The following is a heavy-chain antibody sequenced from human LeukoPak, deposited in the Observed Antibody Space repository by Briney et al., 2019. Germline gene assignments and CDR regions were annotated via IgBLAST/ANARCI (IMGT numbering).Heavy chain of an antibody. J-gene: IGHJ4*02. CDR3: AREDEYDAWNEESSCDY. V-gene: IGHV4-38-2*02. CDR2: IYYRGTT. D-gene: IGHD3-3*01. Sequence: PSETLSLTCAVSGYSISSGYYWGWLRQPPGEGLEWIASIYYRGTTYYKASLKSRLTVSRDTSKNEFSLKVRSVTVADTAVYYCAREDEYDAWNEESSCDYWGQGILVTVSS. CDR1: GYSISSGYY.